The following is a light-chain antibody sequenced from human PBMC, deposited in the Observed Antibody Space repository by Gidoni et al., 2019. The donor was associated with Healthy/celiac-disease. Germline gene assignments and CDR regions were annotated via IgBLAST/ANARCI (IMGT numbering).Light chain of an antibody. CDR2: EVS. CDR3: SSYAGSNNHWV. J-gene: IGLJ3*02. CDR1: SSDVGGYNY. Sequence: QSALTQPPSASGSPGQSVTISCTGTSSDVGGYNYVSWYQQHPGKAPNLMIYEVSKRPSGVPDRFFGSKAGNTASLTVSGLQAEDEADYYCSSYAGSNNHWVFGGGTKLTVL. V-gene: IGLV2-8*01.